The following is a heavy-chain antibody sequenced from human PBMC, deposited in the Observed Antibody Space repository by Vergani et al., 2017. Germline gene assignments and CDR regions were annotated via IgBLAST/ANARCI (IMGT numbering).Heavy chain of an antibody. CDR3: ASLAYCGGDCYSKFDY. V-gene: IGHV4-39*01. D-gene: IGHD2-21*01. J-gene: IGHJ4*02. Sequence: QLQLQESGPGLVKPSETLSLTCTVSGGSISSSSYYWGWIRQPPGKGLEWIGCIYYSGSTYYNPSLKSRVTISVDTSKNQFSLKLSSVTAADTAVYYCASLAYCGGDCYSKFDYWGQGTLVTVSS. CDR2: IYYSGST. CDR1: GGSISSSSYY.